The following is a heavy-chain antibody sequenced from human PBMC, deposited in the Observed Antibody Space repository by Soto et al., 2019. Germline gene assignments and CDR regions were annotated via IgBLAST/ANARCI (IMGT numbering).Heavy chain of an antibody. J-gene: IGHJ4*02. V-gene: IGHV1-2*04. Sequence: ASVKVSCKASGYTFTGYYMHWVRQAPGQGLEWMGWINPNSGGTNYAQKFQGWVTMTRDTSISTAYMELSRLRSDDTAVYYCARGLLRDGYNFAPFFDSGGQGTLVTVSS. CDR1: GYTFTGYY. D-gene: IGHD5-12*01. CDR3: ARGLLRDGYNFAPFFDS. CDR2: INPNSGGT.